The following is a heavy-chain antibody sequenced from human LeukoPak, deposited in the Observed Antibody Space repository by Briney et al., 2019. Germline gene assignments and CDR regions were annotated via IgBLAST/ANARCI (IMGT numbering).Heavy chain of an antibody. Sequence: SETLSLTCTVSGGPISSYYWSWIRQPARKGLEWIGRIYTRGSANYNPSLKSRVTMSVDMSKNQFSLKLSSVTAADTAVYYCARGKDHDFWSGPLMDVWGKGTTVTVSS. CDR1: GGPISSYY. CDR2: IYTRGSA. D-gene: IGHD3-3*01. J-gene: IGHJ6*03. V-gene: IGHV4-4*07. CDR3: ARGKDHDFWSGPLMDV.